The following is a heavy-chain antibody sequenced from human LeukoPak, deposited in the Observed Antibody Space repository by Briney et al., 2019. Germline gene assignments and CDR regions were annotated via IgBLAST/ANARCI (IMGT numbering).Heavy chain of an antibody. CDR2: ISSSSSYI. D-gene: IGHD1-26*01. CDR1: GFTFSFYA. CDR3: AREGSSGSYRRYYFDY. V-gene: IGHV3-21*01. Sequence: GGSLRLSCAASGFTFSFYAMNWVRQAPGKGLEWVSSISSSSSYIYYADSVKGRFTISRDNAKNSLYLQMNSLRAEDTAVYYCAREGSSGSYRRYYFDYWGQGTLVTVSS. J-gene: IGHJ4*02.